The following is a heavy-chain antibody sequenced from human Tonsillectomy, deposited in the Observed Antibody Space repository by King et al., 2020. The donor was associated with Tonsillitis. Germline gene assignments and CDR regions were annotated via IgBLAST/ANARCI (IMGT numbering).Heavy chain of an antibody. V-gene: IGHV3-53*01. Sequence: VQLVESGGGLIQPGGSLRLSCAASGFTVSSNHMSWVRQAPGKGLEWVSVIYSGGSAYYADSVKGRFTISRDSSKNTLFLQMNSLRAEDTAVYYCARSYLVVVPTAPPRYYGLDVWGQGTTVTVSS. CDR3: ARSYLVVVPTAPPRYYGLDV. CDR1: GFTVSSNH. J-gene: IGHJ6*02. CDR2: IYSGGSA. D-gene: IGHD2-2*01.